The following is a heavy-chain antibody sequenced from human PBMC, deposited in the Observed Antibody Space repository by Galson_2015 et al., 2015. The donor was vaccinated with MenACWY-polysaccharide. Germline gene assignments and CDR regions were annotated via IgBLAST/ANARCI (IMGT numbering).Heavy chain of an antibody. CDR1: GLIFTNHW. V-gene: IGHV3-7*01. CDR3: AREGLVEAFEN. Sequence: SLRLSCATSGLIFTNHWMSWVRQAPGKGLEWVANIRQDGFEKYHVDSVKGRFTISRDNTENSVFLQMSSLRVEDTAVYYCAREGLVEAFENWGQGAMVTVSS. D-gene: IGHD2-8*02. CDR2: IRQDGFEK. J-gene: IGHJ3*02.